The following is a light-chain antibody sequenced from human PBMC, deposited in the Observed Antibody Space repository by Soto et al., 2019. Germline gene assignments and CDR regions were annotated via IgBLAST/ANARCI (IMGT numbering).Light chain of an antibody. CDR1: SSNIGSNY. J-gene: IGLJ3*02. CDR2: RNN. CDR3: AAWDDSLSGWV. Sequence: QPVLTQPPSASGTPGQRVTISCSGSSSNIGSNYVYWYQQLPGTAPKLLIYRNNQRPSGVPDRFSGSKSGTSASLAISGLRSEDEADYYCAAWDDSLSGWVFGGGTKPHRP. V-gene: IGLV1-47*01.